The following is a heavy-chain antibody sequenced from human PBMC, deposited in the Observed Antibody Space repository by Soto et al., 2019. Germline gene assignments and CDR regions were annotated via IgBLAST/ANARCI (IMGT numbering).Heavy chain of an antibody. D-gene: IGHD6-6*01. CDR2: IKRDGSEI. CDR3: ASSLE. Sequence: EVQLVESGGGLVQPGGSLRLSCAASGLISSSYWMNWFRQAPGKGLEWVANIKRDGSEIYYVDSVKGRFTISKDNAKNSLYLQMNSLRAEDTAVYYCASSLEWGQGTLVTVPS. CDR1: GLISSSYW. V-gene: IGHV3-7*01. J-gene: IGHJ4*02.